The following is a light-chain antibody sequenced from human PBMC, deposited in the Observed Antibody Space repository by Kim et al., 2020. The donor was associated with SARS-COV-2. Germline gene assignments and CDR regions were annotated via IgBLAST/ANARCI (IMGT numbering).Light chain of an antibody. CDR1: QSVSSNY. Sequence: SPEERATLSCRASQSVSSNYLAWYQQKPGQAPRLLIYGASSRASGIPDRCSGSGSGTDFTLTITRLEPEDFAVYYCQQYSSSPATFGQGTKVDIK. J-gene: IGKJ1*01. CDR3: QQYSSSPAT. V-gene: IGKV3-20*01. CDR2: GAS.